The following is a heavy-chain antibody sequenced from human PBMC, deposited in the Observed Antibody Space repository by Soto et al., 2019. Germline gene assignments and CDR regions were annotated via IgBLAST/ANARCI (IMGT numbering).Heavy chain of an antibody. CDR2: VNTGNGNT. CDR1: GYIFTNYA. J-gene: IGHJ4*02. V-gene: IGHV1-3*04. CDR3: ARGLGLYYFDY. Sequence: ASVKVSCKASGYIFTNYAIQWVRQAPGQRPEWMGWVNTGNGNTKSSPTFQDRVTFSSDTSATTVYMELRSLTSEDTAVYYCARGLGLYYFDYWGQGTLVTVSS. D-gene: IGHD1-26*01.